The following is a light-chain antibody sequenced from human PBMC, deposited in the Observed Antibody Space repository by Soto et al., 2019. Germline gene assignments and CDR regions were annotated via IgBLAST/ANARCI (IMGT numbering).Light chain of an antibody. V-gene: IGLV2-14*01. CDR1: SSDVGGYNY. J-gene: IGLJ2*01. Sequence: QSVLTQPASVSGSPGQSITISCTGTSSDVGGYNYVSWYQQHPGKAPKLMIYDVSNRPSGVSNRFSGSKSGNTASLTISGRKGEDEAEYYCSSYRSRSTLVFGGGTKLTVL. CDR2: DVS. CDR3: SSYRSRSTLV.